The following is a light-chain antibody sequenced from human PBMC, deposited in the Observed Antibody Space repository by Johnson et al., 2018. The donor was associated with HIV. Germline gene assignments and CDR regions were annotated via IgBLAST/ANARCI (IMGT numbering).Light chain of an antibody. V-gene: IGLV1-51*01. J-gene: IGLJ1*01. CDR1: SSNIGNNY. CDR3: GTWDSSLSVYV. Sequence: QSVLTQPPSVSAAPGQKVTISCSGSSSNIGNNYVSWYQQLPGTAPNLLIYDNNNRPSGIPDRFSASKSATSPTLAIPGLQPGDEADYYCGTWDSSLSVYVFGTGTTVTVL. CDR2: DNN.